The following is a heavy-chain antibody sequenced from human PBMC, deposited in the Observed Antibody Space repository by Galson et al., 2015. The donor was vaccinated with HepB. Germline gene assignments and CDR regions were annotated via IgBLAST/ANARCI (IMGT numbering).Heavy chain of an antibody. Sequence: SLRLSCAASGFTFSSYWMSWVRQAPGKGLEWVANIKQDGSEKYYVDSVKGRFTISRDNAKNSLYLQMNSLRAEDTAVYYCAREGPPGSGLYYYYGMDVWGQGTTVTVSS. V-gene: IGHV3-7*03. CDR1: GFTFSSYW. J-gene: IGHJ6*02. CDR3: AREGPPGSGLYYYYGMDV. CDR2: IKQDGSEK. D-gene: IGHD3-10*01.